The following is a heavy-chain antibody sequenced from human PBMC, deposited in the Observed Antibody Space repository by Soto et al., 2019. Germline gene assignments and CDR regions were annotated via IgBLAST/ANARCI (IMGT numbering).Heavy chain of an antibody. J-gene: IGHJ5*02. CDR3: ARGYFTMVRGVIGWFDP. V-gene: IGHV4-30-4*01. CDR1: GGSISSGDYY. Sequence: SETLSLTCTVSGGSISSGDYYWSWIRQPPGKGLEWIGYIYYSGSTYYNPSLKSRVTISVDTSKNQFSLKLSSVTAADTAVYYCARGYFTMVRGVIGWFDPWGQGTLVTVS. D-gene: IGHD3-10*01. CDR2: IYYSGST.